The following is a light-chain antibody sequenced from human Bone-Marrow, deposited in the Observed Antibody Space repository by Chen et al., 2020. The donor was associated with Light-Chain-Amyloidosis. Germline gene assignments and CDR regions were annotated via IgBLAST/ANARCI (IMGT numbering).Light chain of an antibody. CDR2: RAS. V-gene: IGKV3-20*01. CDR1: QSVGSTS. CDR3: QQYATSPYA. J-gene: IGKJ2*01. Sequence: EIELTQSPGTLSLSPGERATLSCRASQSVGSTSLAWYQQKPGQAPRLLIYRASTRATGIPYRFSAYESGTGFTLTISRLEPEDFAVYYCQQYATSPYAFGQGTKLEIK.